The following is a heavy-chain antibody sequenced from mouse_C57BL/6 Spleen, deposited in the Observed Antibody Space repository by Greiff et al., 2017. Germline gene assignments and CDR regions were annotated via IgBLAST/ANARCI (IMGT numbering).Heavy chain of an antibody. V-gene: IGHV1-39*01. J-gene: IGHJ4*01. CDR2: INPNYGTT. CDR1: GYSFTDYN. CDR3: ARSGIYYDYGGLMDY. Sequence: VQLQQSGPELVKPGASVKISCKASGYSFTDYNMNWVKQSNGKSLEWIGVINPNYGTTSYNQKFKGKATLTVDQSSSTAYMQLNSLTSEDSAFYYCARSGIYYDYGGLMDYWGQGTSVTVSA. D-gene: IGHD2-4*01.